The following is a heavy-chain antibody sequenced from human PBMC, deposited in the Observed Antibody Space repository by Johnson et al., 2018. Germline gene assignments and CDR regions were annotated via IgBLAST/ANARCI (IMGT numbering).Heavy chain of an antibody. Sequence: QVQLVESGAEVKKPGSSVKVSCKASGGTFSSYAISWVRQAPGQGLEWMGGIIPIFGTANYAQKFQGRVTITADKSTSTAYMGLSSLGSEDTAVYYGSRAHPIRMIVVGAIYAFDIWGQGTRVTVSS. CDR2: IIPIFGTA. V-gene: IGHV1-69*06. D-gene: IGHD3-22*01. CDR3: SRAHPIRMIVVGAIYAFDI. J-gene: IGHJ3*02. CDR1: GGTFSSYA.